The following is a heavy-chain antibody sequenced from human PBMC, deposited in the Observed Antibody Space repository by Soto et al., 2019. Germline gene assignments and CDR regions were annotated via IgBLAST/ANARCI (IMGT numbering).Heavy chain of an antibody. CDR3: ARRGALTMIVAEEKGPYFDP. D-gene: IGHD3-22*01. J-gene: IGHJ5*02. CDR1: GVSISSIDC. V-gene: IGHV4-4*02. Sequence: SETLSLTCSVSGVSISSIDCGSCVRQPPGEWLEWTGEIYHSGSTNYNPSLKSRVTISVDKSKNQFSLKLSSVTAADTAVYYSARRGALTMIVAEEKGPYFDPWGQGTLVTVSS. CDR2: IYHSGST.